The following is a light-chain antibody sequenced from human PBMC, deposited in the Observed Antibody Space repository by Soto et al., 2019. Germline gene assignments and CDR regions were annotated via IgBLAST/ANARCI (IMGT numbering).Light chain of an antibody. V-gene: IGKV3-11*01. Sequence: EIVMTQSPATLSLSPGERATLSCRASQSVTVNLAWFQQKPGQAPKLLIVHASQRAPGIPARFAGSGSGTDFTLTISSLEPEDFAVYYCQERSRWPRGTFGGGTKVEI. CDR1: QSVTVN. CDR2: HAS. J-gene: IGKJ4*01. CDR3: QERSRWPRGT.